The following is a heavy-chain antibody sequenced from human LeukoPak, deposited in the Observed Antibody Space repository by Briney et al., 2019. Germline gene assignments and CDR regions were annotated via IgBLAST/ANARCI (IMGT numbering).Heavy chain of an antibody. D-gene: IGHD6-13*01. CDR3: AQGDSSSWYRVGYFDY. V-gene: IGHV3-23*01. J-gene: IGHJ4*02. CDR2: ISGSGGRT. Sequence: GGSLRLSCAASGFTFSSYAMSWVRQAPGKGLEGVSAISGSGGRTYYADSVKGGLTISRDNTKKRMYMQMNRLREEDTAVYYCAQGDSSSWYRVGYFDYWGQGTLVTVSS. CDR1: GFTFSSYA.